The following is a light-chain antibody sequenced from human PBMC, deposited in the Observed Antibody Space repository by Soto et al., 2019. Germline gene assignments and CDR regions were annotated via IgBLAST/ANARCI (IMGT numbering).Light chain of an antibody. Sequence: ESVLISVPAAPFLTTREKNTHSCRASQSVSSSYLAWYQQKPGQAPRLLIYGASSRATGIPDRFSGSGSGTDFTLTISRLEPEDFAVYYCQQYGSSPPITLGQGTRLEIK. CDR1: QSVSSSY. V-gene: IGKV3-20*01. J-gene: IGKJ5*01. CDR3: QQYGSSPPIT. CDR2: GAS.